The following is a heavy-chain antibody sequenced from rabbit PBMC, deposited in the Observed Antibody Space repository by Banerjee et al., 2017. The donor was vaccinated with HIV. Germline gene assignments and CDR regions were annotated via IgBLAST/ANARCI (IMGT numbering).Heavy chain of an antibody. J-gene: IGHJ4*01. D-gene: IGHD6-1*01. Sequence: SLEESGGDLVKPGASLTLTCTASGFSLNNNYVMCWVRQAPGKGLEWIACIYNGDGSTYYASWAKGRFTISKTSSTTVTLQMTTLTVADTATYFCVRGPNSAGYGLDLWGPGTLVTVS. CDR1: GFSLNNNYV. CDR3: VRGPNSAGYGLDL. V-gene: IGHV1S40*01. CDR2: IYNGDGST.